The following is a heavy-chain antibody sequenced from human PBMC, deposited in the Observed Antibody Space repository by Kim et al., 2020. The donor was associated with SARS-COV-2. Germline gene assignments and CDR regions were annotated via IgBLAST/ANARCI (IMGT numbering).Heavy chain of an antibody. Sequence: SQTLSLTCAISGDSVSSNSAAWNWIRQSPSRGLEWLGRTYYRSKWYNDYAVSVKSRITINPDTSKNQFSLQLNSVTPEDTTVYYCARDLEGGSGWYYYYYGMDVWGQGTTVTVSS. CDR2: TYYRSKWYN. CDR3: ARDLEGGSGWYYYYYGMDV. CDR1: GDSVSSNSAA. J-gene: IGHJ6*02. D-gene: IGHD6-19*01. V-gene: IGHV6-1*01.